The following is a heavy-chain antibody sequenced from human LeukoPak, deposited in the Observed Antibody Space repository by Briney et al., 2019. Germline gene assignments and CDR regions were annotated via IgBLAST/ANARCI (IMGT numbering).Heavy chain of an antibody. CDR2: INPTVGDT. V-gene: IGHV1-46*01. Sequence: SSVKVSCKASGYTLTSYYMHWVRQAPGQGLEWMGIINPTVGDTIYAQKFQGRVTMTRDMSTSTVYMELSSLRSDDTAVYYCARYGFSSSWQGGWHAFDIWGQGTMVTVSS. J-gene: IGHJ3*02. CDR1: GYTLTSYY. D-gene: IGHD6-13*01. CDR3: ARYGFSSSWQGGWHAFDI.